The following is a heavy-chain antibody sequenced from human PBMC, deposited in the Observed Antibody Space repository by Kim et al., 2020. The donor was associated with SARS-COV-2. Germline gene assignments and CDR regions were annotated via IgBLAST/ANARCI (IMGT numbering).Heavy chain of an antibody. D-gene: IGHD3-22*01. CDR1: GFTFSSHW. Sequence: GGSLRLSCAASGFTFSSHWMHWVRHAPGKGPVWVSRINADRSVIEYAASVKGRFTISRDNAKSTLDLQMNSLRTEDAAVYYCARGSGNYGFDSWGQGVLVTVSS. CDR2: INADRSVI. CDR3: ARGSGNYGFDS. J-gene: IGHJ4*02. V-gene: IGHV3-74*01.